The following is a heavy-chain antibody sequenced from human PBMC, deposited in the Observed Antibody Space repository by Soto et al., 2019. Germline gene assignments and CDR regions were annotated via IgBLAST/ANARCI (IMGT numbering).Heavy chain of an antibody. J-gene: IGHJ4*02. V-gene: IGHV4-39*01. CDR1: GGSISSSSHY. CDR3: ARWVRSGSYFDS. CDR2: VYFSGST. D-gene: IGHD3-3*01. Sequence: PSETLSLTCTVSGGSISSSSHYWGWIRQPPGKGLEWIGSVYFSGSTYYKPSLKSRLSISVDTSKNQFSLRLISVTAADTAVYYCARWVRSGSYFDSWGQGTLVTVSS.